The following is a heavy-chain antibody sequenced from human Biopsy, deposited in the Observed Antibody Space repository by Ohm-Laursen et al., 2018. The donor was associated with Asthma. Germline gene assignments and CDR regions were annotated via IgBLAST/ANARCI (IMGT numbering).Heavy chain of an antibody. V-gene: IGHV1-18*01. Sequence: ALVKVSCKTSGYTFNSAGITWVRQAPGQGLEWMGWISVYNGNTRVAQKLQDRVTMITDTSTSTAYMELRSLRSDDTAVYFCARAVDYSHYYGIDVWGQGTTVTVS. J-gene: IGHJ6*02. CDR2: ISVYNGNT. CDR3: ARAVDYSHYYGIDV. CDR1: GYTFNSAG. D-gene: IGHD3-10*01.